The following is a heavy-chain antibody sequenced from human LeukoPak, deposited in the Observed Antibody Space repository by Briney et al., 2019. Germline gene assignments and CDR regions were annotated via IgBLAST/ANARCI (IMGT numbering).Heavy chain of an antibody. Sequence: SETLSLTCAVYGGSFSGYYWSWIRQPPGKGLEWIGEINHSGSTNYNPSLKSRVTISVDTSKNQFSLKLSSVTAADTAVYYCARGLGSWFDPWGQGTLDTVSS. J-gene: IGHJ5*02. CDR1: GGSFSGYY. V-gene: IGHV4-34*01. CDR2: INHSGST. CDR3: ARGLGSWFDP.